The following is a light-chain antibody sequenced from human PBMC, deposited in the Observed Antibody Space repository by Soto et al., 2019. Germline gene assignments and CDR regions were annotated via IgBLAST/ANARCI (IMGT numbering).Light chain of an antibody. J-gene: IGKJ1*01. CDR2: KAS. Sequence: IQMTQSPSTLSASVGDRVTIICRASQSISSWLAWYQQKPGKAPKLLIYKASSLESGVPSRFSGSGSGTEFTLTISSLQPDEFATYYCQQYNTYSRTFGQGTKVDIK. CDR3: QQYNTYSRT. V-gene: IGKV1-5*03. CDR1: QSISSW.